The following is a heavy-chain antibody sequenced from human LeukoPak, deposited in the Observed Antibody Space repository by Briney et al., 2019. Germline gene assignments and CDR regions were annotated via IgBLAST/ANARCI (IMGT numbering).Heavy chain of an antibody. CDR3: ARDPYSSTWSYGMDV. CDR2: IKQDGSGE. D-gene: IGHD6-6*01. V-gene: IGHV3-7*05. Sequence: PGGSLRLPCAASGLTFNRYWMSWVRHAPGKGREWVANIKQDGSGEVYVASVKGRLTMSRENAKNSLFLQMNTLRAEDTAVYYCARDPYSSTWSYGMDVWGQGTTVTVSS. J-gene: IGHJ6*02. CDR1: GLTFNRYW.